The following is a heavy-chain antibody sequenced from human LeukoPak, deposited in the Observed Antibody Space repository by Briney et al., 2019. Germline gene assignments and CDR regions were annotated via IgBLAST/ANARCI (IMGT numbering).Heavy chain of an antibody. CDR3: ARGYSSGWYWYFDL. J-gene: IGHJ2*01. Sequence: PSETLSLTCAVYGGSFSGYYWSWIRQPPGKGLEWIGEINHSGSTNYNPSLKSRVTISVDTSKKQVSLKLSSVTAADTAVYYCARGYSSGWYWYFDLWGRGTLVIVSS. CDR2: INHSGST. D-gene: IGHD6-19*01. V-gene: IGHV4-34*01. CDR1: GGSFSGYY.